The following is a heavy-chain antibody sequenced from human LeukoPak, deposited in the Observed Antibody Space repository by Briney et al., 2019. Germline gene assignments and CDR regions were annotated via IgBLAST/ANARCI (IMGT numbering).Heavy chain of an antibody. CDR2: IRSSGSPI. V-gene: IGHV3-48*02. CDR1: GFTFSRYS. J-gene: IGHJ4*02. Sequence: GGSLRLSCAASGFTFSRYSMNWVRQAPGKGLKWIAYIRSSGSPISYADSVKGRFTISRDNAKNSLYMQMNSLRDEDTAVYYCVRDPDALDFWGQGTPVTVSS. CDR3: VRDPDALDF.